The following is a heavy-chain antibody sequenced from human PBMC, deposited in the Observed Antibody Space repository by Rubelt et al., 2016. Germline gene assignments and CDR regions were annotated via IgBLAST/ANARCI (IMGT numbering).Heavy chain of an antibody. CDR2: IYYSGST. J-gene: IGHJ4*02. CDR1: GGSISSSSYY. Sequence: TVSGGSISSSSYYWGWIRQPPGKGLEWIGSIYYSGSTYYNPSLKSRVTISVDTSKNQFSLKLSSVTAADTAVYYCARESDSSAGYSSSWYIKPQPYYFDYWGQGTLVTVSS. CDR3: ARESDSSAGYSSSWYIKPQPYYFDY. V-gene: IGHV4-39*07. D-gene: IGHD6-13*01.